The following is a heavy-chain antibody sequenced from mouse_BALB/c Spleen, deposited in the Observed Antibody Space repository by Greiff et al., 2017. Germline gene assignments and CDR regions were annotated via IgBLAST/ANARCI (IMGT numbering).Heavy chain of an antibody. J-gene: IGHJ3*01. CDR2: INPSNGGT. Sequence: QVHVKQSGAELVKPGASVKLSCKASGYTFTSYYMYWVKQRPGQGLEWIGEINPSNGGTNFNEKFKSKATLTVDKSSSTAYMQLSSLTSEDSAVYYCTKTYDYDEAWFAYWGQGTLVTVSA. CDR1: GYTFTSYY. V-gene: IGHV1S81*02. CDR3: TKTYDYDEAWFAY. D-gene: IGHD2-4*01.